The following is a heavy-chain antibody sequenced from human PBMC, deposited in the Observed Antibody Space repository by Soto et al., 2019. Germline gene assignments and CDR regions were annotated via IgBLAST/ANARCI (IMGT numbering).Heavy chain of an antibody. CDR3: AKDPTPYSTYYMDV. Sequence: GSLRLSCAASGFTFSSYAMSWVRQAPGKGLEWVSAISGSGGGTYYADSVKGRFTISRDNSRNTLYLQMNSLRAEDTAVYYCAKDPTPYSTYYMDVWGKGTTVTVSS. D-gene: IGHD4-4*01. CDR1: GFTFSSYA. V-gene: IGHV3-23*01. J-gene: IGHJ6*03. CDR2: ISGSGGGT.